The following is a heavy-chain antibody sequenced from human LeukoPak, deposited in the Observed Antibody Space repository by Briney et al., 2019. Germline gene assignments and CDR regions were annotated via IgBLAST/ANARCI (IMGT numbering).Heavy chain of an antibody. CDR1: AGSISSYY. CDR2: IYYSGST. J-gene: IGHJ4*02. D-gene: IGHD5-12*01. Sequence: SETLSLTCTVSAGSISSYYWSWIRQPPGKGLEWIGYIYYSGSTNYNPSLKSRVIISVDTSKNQFSLKLSSVTAADTAVYYCARGGGYKSPFGYWGQGTLVTVSS. CDR3: ARGGGYKSPFGY. V-gene: IGHV4-59*01.